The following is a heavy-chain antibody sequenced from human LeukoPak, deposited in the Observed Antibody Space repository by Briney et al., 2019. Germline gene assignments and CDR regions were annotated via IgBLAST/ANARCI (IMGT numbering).Heavy chain of an antibody. Sequence: TSETLSLTCTVSGGSISSYYWSWIRQPPGKGLEWIGYIYYSGSTNYNPSLKSRVTISVDTSKNQFSLKLSSVTAADTAIYYCASADYNRLAGSYRFDPWGQGTLVTVSS. CDR1: GGSISSYY. CDR2: IYYSGST. J-gene: IGHJ5*02. CDR3: ASADYNRLAGSYRFDP. D-gene: IGHD3-10*01. V-gene: IGHV4-59*12.